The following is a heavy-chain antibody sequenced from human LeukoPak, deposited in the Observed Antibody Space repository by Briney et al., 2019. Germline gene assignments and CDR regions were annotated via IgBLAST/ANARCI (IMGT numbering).Heavy chain of an antibody. Sequence: PGGSLRLSCAASGLTFSTYGMHWVRQAPGKGLEWVAVISYGGSHKFYADSVKGRFTISRDNSKNTLYLQMNSLRAEDTAVYYCAKDQSSGYYKTFDYWGQGTLVTVSS. CDR1: GLTFSTYG. V-gene: IGHV3-30*18. CDR3: AKDQSSGYYKTFDY. D-gene: IGHD3-22*01. J-gene: IGHJ4*02. CDR2: ISYGGSHK.